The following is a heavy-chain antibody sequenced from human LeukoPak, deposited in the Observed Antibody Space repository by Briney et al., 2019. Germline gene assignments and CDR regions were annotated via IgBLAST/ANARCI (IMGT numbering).Heavy chain of an antibody. J-gene: IGHJ3*01. D-gene: IGHD1-26*01. V-gene: IGHV3-64*01. Sequence: PGGSLRLSCAASGFTFSSYAMHWIRQAPGKGLEYVSAISSNGGSTYYANSVKGRFTISRDNSKNTLYLQMGSLRAEDMAVYYCARDHGGSYYSWGQGTMVTVSS. CDR2: ISSNGGST. CDR1: GFTFSSYA. CDR3: ARDHGGSYYS.